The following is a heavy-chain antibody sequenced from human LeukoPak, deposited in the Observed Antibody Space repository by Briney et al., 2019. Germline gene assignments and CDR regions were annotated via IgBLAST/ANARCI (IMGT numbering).Heavy chain of an antibody. Sequence: PSETLSLTCTVSGASISNYYWSWIRQTPEKGLEWMGHIHTSGASRYYPSLESRLTLSVDTSKNQFSLKLSSVTAADTAVYYCARDAQSPIWGQGTMVTVSS. V-gene: IGHV4-4*07. J-gene: IGHJ3*02. CDR2: IHTSGAS. CDR1: GASISNYY. CDR3: ARDAQSPI.